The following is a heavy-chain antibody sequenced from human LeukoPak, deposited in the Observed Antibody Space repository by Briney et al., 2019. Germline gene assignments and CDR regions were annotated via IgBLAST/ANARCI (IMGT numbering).Heavy chain of an antibody. CDR3: ARAVGPFDY. CDR1: GFTFSTYG. J-gene: IGHJ4*02. D-gene: IGHD6-19*01. V-gene: IGHV3-33*01. Sequence: GGSLRLSCAASGFTFSTYGMHWLRQAPGKGLEWVAAIWNDGSNKYYGDSVKGRFTISRDNSKNTLYLEMNNVRPEDTAVYYCARAVGPFDYWGQGTLVTVSS. CDR2: IWNDGSNK.